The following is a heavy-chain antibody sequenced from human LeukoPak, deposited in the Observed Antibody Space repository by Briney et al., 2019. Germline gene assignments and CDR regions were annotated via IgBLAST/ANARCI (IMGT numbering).Heavy chain of an antibody. CDR1: GGTFTSYA. V-gene: IGHV1-69*01. D-gene: IGHD3-22*01. CDR2: IIPIFGTA. Sequence: SVKVSCKASGGTFTSYAISWVRQAPGQGLEWMGGIIPIFGTANYAQKFQGRVTITADESTSTAYMELSSLRSEDTAVYDCARGEYYDSWDAFDIWGQGTMVTVSS. CDR3: ARGEYYDSWDAFDI. J-gene: IGHJ3*02.